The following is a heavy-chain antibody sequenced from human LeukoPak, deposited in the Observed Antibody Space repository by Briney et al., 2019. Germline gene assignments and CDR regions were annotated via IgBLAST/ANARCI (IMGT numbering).Heavy chain of an antibody. V-gene: IGHV3-23*01. D-gene: IGHD3-16*02. CDR1: GFTFSSYA. CDR3: AKVATYDYVWGSYRYASYFDY. Sequence: PGGSLRLSCAASGFTFSSYATTWVRQAPGKGLEWVSAISGSGDNTYYANSVKGRFTISRDNSGNTLYLQMNSLRADDTAIYYCAKVATYDYVWGSYRYASYFDYWGQGALVTVSS. J-gene: IGHJ4*02. CDR2: ISGSGDNT.